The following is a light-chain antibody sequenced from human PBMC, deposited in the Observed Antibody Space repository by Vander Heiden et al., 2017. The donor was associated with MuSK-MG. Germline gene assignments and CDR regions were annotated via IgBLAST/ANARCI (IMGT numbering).Light chain of an antibody. CDR2: DAS. CDR1: RSISGH. V-gene: IGKV3-15*01. CDR3: QQYHGWPLT. J-gene: IGKJ4*01. Sequence: EIVLTQSPATLSVSPGERATLSCRASRSISGHLAWYQQEPGQAPRLFIYDASTRAAGISARFSGSGSGTEFSLTISSLQSEDSAVYYCQQYHGWPLTFGGGTKVEIK.